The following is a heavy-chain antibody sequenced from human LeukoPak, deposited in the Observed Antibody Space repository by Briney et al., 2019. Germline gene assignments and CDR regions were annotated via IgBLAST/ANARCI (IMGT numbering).Heavy chain of an antibody. J-gene: IGHJ4*02. Sequence: PSETLSLTCTVSGGSISTYYWSWIRQPPGKGLEWIGYIYYSGSTNYNPSLKSRVTISVDTSKNQFSLKLSSVTAADTAVYYCARVLGSGAIDYWGQGTLVTVSS. V-gene: IGHV4-59*01. CDR2: IYYSGST. CDR1: GGSISTYY. D-gene: IGHD6-19*01. CDR3: ARVLGSGAIDY.